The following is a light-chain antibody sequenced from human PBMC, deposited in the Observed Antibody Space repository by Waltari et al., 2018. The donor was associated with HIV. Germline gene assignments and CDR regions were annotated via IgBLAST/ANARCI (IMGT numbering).Light chain of an antibody. V-gene: IGLV3-1*01. CDR2: SDA. CDR1: KLGNKY. CDR3: QAWDTTTAV. Sequence: YDLTQPPSVSVSPGQTATITCSGDKLGNKYVSWYRPRPCQSPVLVIYSDAKRPSGIPTRFSGSNSGSTATLTISWTQCMDEGDYSCQAWDTTTAVFGTGTRVTVL. J-gene: IGLJ1*01.